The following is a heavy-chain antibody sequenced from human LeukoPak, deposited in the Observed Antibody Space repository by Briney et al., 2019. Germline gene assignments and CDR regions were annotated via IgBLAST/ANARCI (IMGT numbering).Heavy chain of an antibody. Sequence: GGSLRLSCAASGFTFSSYSMNWVRQAPGKGLEWVSSISSSSSYIYYADSVKGRFTISRDNAKNSLYLQMNSLRAEDTAVYYCARDHGMTTVTYDFDYWGQGTLVTVSS. CDR2: ISSSSSYI. J-gene: IGHJ4*02. CDR1: GFTFSSYS. V-gene: IGHV3-21*01. D-gene: IGHD4-17*01. CDR3: ARDHGMTTVTYDFDY.